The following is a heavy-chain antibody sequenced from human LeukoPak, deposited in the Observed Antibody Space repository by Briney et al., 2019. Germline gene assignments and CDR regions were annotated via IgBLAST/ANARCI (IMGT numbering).Heavy chain of an antibody. V-gene: IGHV3-7*01. J-gene: IGHJ6*03. Sequence: PGGSLRLSCAASGFTFSSYWMSWVRQAPGKGLEWVANIKQDGSEKYYVDSVKGRFTISKDNAKNSLYLQMNSLRAEDTAVYYCARDYYYYYYYYMDVWGKGTTVTVSS. CDR2: IKQDGSEK. CDR3: ARDYYYYYYYYMDV. D-gene: IGHD3-22*01. CDR1: GFTFSSYW.